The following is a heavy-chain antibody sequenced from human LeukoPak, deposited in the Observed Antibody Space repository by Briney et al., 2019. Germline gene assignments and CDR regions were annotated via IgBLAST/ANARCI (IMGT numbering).Heavy chain of an antibody. J-gene: IGHJ5*02. CDR3: ARATYDFWSGYSAGFDP. D-gene: IGHD3-3*01. V-gene: IGHV1-8*01. CDR1: GYTFTSYD. CDR2: MSPNSGNT. Sequence: ASVKVSCKASGYTFTSYDINWVRQATGQGLEWMGWMSPNSGNTGYAQKFQGRVTMTRNTSISTAYMELSSLRSEDTAVYYCARATYDFWSGYSAGFDPWGQGTLVTVSS.